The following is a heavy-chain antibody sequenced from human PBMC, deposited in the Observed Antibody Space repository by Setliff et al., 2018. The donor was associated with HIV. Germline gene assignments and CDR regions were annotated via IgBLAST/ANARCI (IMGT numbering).Heavy chain of an antibody. J-gene: IGHJ5*01. CDR2: ISAYNGNT. CDR1: GYNFTIFG. Sequence: ASVKVSCKASGYNFTIFGIAWVRQAPGQGLEWMGWISAYNGNTNYAQKLQGRITLTIDTVTTTAYMDLRSLTSDDTAMYYCARAPPINFWSGYYTGPQGWFDSWGQGSLVTVSS. D-gene: IGHD3-3*01. V-gene: IGHV1-18*01. CDR3: ARAPPINFWSGYYTGPQGWFDS.